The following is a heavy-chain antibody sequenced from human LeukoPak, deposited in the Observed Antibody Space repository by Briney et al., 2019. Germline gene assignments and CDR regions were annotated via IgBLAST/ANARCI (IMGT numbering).Heavy chain of an antibody. CDR1: GFTFSSYA. CDR3: AKDTGGRYFDWLLPPYFDY. J-gene: IGHJ4*02. Sequence: PGGSLRLSCAASGFTFSSYAMSWVRQAPGKGLEWVSAISGSGGSTYYADSVKGRFTISRDNSKNTLYLQVNSLRAEDTAVYYCAKDTGGRYFDWLLPPYFDYWGQGTLVTVSS. V-gene: IGHV3-23*01. D-gene: IGHD3-9*01. CDR2: ISGSGGST.